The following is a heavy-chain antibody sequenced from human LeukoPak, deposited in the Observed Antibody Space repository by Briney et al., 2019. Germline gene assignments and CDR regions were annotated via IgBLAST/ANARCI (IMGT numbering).Heavy chain of an antibody. Sequence: GGSLRLSCAATGFTFSSYSMNWVRQAPGKGLKWVSSISSSSSYIYYADSVKGRFTISRDNAKNSLYLQMNSLRAEDTAVYYCASQGGGGSFDYWGQGTLVTVSS. CDR1: GFTFSSYS. V-gene: IGHV3-21*01. CDR3: ASQGGGGSFDY. J-gene: IGHJ4*02. D-gene: IGHD2-15*01. CDR2: ISSSSSYI.